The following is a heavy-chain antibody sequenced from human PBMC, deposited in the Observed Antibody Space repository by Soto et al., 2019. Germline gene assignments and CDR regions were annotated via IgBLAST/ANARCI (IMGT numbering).Heavy chain of an antibody. D-gene: IGHD6-19*01. J-gene: IGHJ4*02. Sequence: QVQLQESGPGLVKPSETLSLTCTVSGGSISSYYWSWIRQPPGKGLEWIGYIYYSGSTNYNPSLKSRVTISVDTSKNQFSLKLSSVTAADTAVYSCARHVQRAPSGSLAFDYWGQGTLVTVSS. CDR2: IYYSGST. CDR3: ARHVQRAPSGSLAFDY. CDR1: GGSISSYY. V-gene: IGHV4-59*08.